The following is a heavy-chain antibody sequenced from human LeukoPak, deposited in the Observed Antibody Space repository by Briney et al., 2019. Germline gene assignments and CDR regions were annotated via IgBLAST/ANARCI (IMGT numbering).Heavy chain of an antibody. CDR3: AKDLLSSTSSLNWYFDL. D-gene: IGHD2-2*01. CDR2: ISGSGGST. Sequence: GGSLRLSCAASGFTFSSYAMSWVRQAPGKGLEWVSAISGSGGSTYYADSVKGRFTISRDNSKNTLYLQMNSLRAEDTAVYYCAKDLLSSTSSLNWYFDLWSRGTLVTVSS. J-gene: IGHJ2*01. CDR1: GFTFSSYA. V-gene: IGHV3-23*01.